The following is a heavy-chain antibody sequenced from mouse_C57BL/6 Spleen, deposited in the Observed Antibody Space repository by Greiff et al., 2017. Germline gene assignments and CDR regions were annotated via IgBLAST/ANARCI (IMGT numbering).Heavy chain of an antibody. J-gene: IGHJ2*01. CDR3: ARDYYGSRGFDY. Sequence: QVQLQQPGAELVLPGASVKLSCKASGYTFTSYWMHWVKQRPGPGLEWIGEIDPSDSYTNYNQKFKGKSTLTVDKSSSTAYMQLSSLTSEDSAVYYCARDYYGSRGFDYWGQGTTLTVSS. V-gene: IGHV1-69*01. CDR2: IDPSDSYT. D-gene: IGHD1-1*01. CDR1: GYTFTSYW.